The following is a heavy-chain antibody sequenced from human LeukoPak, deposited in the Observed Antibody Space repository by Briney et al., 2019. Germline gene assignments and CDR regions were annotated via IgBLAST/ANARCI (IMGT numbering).Heavy chain of an antibody. J-gene: IGHJ3*02. D-gene: IGHD3-9*01. CDR1: GFPVSTNY. CDR2: IYSGGST. Sequence: PGGSLRLSCAASGFPVSTNYMAWVRQAPGKGLEWVSVIYSGGSTYYADSVKGRFTISRDNSKNTLYLQMNSLRAGDTAVCYCARFGYFDWYLMAFDIWGQGTMVTVSS. CDR3: ARFGYFDWYLMAFDI. V-gene: IGHV3-53*01.